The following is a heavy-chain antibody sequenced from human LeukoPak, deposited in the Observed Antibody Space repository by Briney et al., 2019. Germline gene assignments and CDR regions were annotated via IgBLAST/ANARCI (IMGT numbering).Heavy chain of an antibody. CDR1: GFTFSSYS. D-gene: IGHD6-19*01. Sequence: GGSLRLSCAASGFTFSSYSMDWVRQAPGKGLEWVSSFSSSSSYIYYADSVKGRFTISRDNAKNSLYLQMNSLRAEDTAVYYCARDRIAVAGSYYYYYGMDVWGQGTTVTVSS. J-gene: IGHJ6*02. CDR2: FSSSSSYI. CDR3: ARDRIAVAGSYYYYYGMDV. V-gene: IGHV3-21*01.